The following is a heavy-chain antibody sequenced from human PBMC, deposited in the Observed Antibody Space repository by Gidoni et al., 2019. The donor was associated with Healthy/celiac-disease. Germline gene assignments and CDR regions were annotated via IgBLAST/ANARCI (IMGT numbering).Heavy chain of an antibody. D-gene: IGHD6-13*01. J-gene: IGHJ6*02. V-gene: IGHV5-10-1*03. CDR3: ARPTLPGIGPMGYYYYYGMDV. Sequence: EVQLVQSGAEVKKLGESLRSSCKGSGYSFTSYWISWVRQMPGKGLEWMGRIEPSDSYTNYSPSFQGHVTISADKSISTAYLQWSSLKASDTAMYYCARPTLPGIGPMGYYYYYGMDVWGQGTTVTVSS. CDR1: GYSFTSYW. CDR2: IEPSDSYT.